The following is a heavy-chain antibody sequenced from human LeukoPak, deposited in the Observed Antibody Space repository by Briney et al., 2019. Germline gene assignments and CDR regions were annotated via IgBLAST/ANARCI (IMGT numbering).Heavy chain of an antibody. Sequence: GGSLRLSCAASGFTFSSYGMHWVRQAPGKGLEWVAVIWYDGSNKYYADSVKGRFTISRDNSKNTLYLQMNGLRAEDTAVYYCARDLRGYCSGGSCYGFGMDVWGQGTTVTVSS. J-gene: IGHJ6*02. CDR3: ARDLRGYCSGGSCYGFGMDV. CDR1: GFTFSSYG. D-gene: IGHD2-15*01. CDR2: IWYDGSNK. V-gene: IGHV3-33*01.